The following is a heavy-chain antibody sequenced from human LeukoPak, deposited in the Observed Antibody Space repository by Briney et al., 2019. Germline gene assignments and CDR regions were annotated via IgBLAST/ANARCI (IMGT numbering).Heavy chain of an antibody. CDR1: GGSISSYY. Sequence: SETLSLTCSVSGGSISSYYWSWIRQPPGKGLEWIGYIYYSGTTNYNPSLKSPITISLDTSKNQFSLKLTSVTAADTAVYYCARGGRYFDWLPPDYWGQGTLVTVSS. D-gene: IGHD3-9*01. CDR3: ARGGRYFDWLPPDY. J-gene: IGHJ4*02. V-gene: IGHV4-59*12. CDR2: IYYSGTT.